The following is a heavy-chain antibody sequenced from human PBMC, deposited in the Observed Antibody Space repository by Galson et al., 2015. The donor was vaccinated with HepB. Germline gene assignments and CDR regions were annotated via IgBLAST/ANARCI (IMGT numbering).Heavy chain of an antibody. CDR1: GFTLSNYI. CDR3: ARHPTAFYDFWSGYSDNWFDP. J-gene: IGHJ5*02. CDR2: ISGSGGSK. Sequence: SLRLSCAASGFTLSNYIMSWVRQVPGKGLEWISGISGSGGSKYYADSVKGRFSISRDNSKNTLYLQMDRLRAEDTALYYCARHPTAFYDFWSGYSDNWFDPWGQGTLVIVSS. V-gene: IGHV3-23*01. D-gene: IGHD3-3*01.